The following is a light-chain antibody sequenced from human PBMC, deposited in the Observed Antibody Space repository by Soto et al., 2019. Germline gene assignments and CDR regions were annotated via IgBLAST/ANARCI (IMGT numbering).Light chain of an antibody. Sequence: EIVMTQSPATLSVSPGERSTLSCMAIQSISSKLAWYEQKPGQAPRLLIYDASTRPTGIPARFSGSGSGADFTLTISSLQSEDFAVYYCQQYDKWPLTFGGGTKVDIK. CDR2: DAS. CDR3: QQYDKWPLT. V-gene: IGKV3D-15*01. J-gene: IGKJ4*01. CDR1: QSISSK.